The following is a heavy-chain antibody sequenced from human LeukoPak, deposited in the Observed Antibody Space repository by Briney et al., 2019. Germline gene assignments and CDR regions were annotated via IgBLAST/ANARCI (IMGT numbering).Heavy chain of an antibody. V-gene: IGHV4-34*01. CDR2: INHSGST. CDR1: GGSFSGYY. Sequence: SETLSLTCAVYGGSFSGYYWSWIRQPPGKGLEWIGEINHSGSTNYNPSLKSRVTISVDTSKNQFSLKLSSVTAADTTVYYCARGGIAAAARTYDYWGQGTLVTVSS. D-gene: IGHD6-13*01. CDR3: ARGGIAAAARTYDY. J-gene: IGHJ4*02.